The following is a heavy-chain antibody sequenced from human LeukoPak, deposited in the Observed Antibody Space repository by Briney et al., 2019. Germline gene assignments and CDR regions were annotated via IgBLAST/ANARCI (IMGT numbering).Heavy chain of an antibody. D-gene: IGHD5-18*01. J-gene: IGHJ4*02. CDR2: IYYSGST. CDR1: GGSISSSSYY. V-gene: IGHV4-39*07. Sequence: PSETLSLTCTVSGGSISSSSYYWGWIRQPPGKGLEWIGSIYYSGSTYYNPSLKSRVTISVDTSKNQFSLKLSSVTAADTAVYYCPRRPWIQLWSGAFDIWGQGTLVTVSS. CDR3: PRRPWIQLWSGAFDI.